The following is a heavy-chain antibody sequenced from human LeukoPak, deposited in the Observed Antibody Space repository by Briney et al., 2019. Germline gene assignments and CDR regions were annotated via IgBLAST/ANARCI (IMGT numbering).Heavy chain of an antibody. V-gene: IGHV3-74*01. D-gene: IGHD6-6*01. CDR3: ARGPNSNWSGLDF. Sequence: GGSLRLSCTASGFSFSGHWMHWARQLPGKGLVWVSRIGPTGSTTSYADSVKGRFTVSRDNAKNTLYLQVNNLRAEDTAVYYCARGPNSNWSGLDFWGQGTLLTVPS. CDR2: IGPTGSTT. CDR1: GFSFSGHW. J-gene: IGHJ4*02.